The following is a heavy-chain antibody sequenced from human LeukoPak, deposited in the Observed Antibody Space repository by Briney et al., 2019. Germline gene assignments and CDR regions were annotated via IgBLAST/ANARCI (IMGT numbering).Heavy chain of an antibody. CDR3: ASEDIVVVPAAIGGYYYYYYGMDV. Sequence: ASVKVSCKASGGTFSSYAISWVRQAPGQGLEWMGSIIPILGIANYAQKLQGRVTITADKSTSTAYMELSSLRSEDTAVYYCASEDIVVVPAAIGGYYYYYYGMDVWGQGTTVTVSS. CDR2: IIPILGIA. J-gene: IGHJ6*02. CDR1: GGTFSSYA. D-gene: IGHD2-2*01. V-gene: IGHV1-69*04.